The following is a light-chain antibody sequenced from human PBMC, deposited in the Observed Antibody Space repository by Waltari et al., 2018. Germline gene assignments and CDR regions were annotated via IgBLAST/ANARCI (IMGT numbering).Light chain of an antibody. J-gene: IGKJ2*01. CDR3: QQYGSSPVYT. CDR1: QGVSSGS. V-gene: IGKV3-20*01. CDR2: ATS. Sequence: RATLSCRASQGVSSGSLAWYQQKPGQAPRLLIYATSTRATGIPDRFSGSGSGTDFTLTISRLEPEDFAVYYCQQYGSSPVYTFGQGTKLEIK.